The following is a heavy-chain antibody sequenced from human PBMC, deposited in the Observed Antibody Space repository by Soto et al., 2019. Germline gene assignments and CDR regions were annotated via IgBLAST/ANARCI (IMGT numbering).Heavy chain of an antibody. CDR3: ARGGDILTGYYTLDY. V-gene: IGHV4-59*12. Sequence: SETLSLTCTVSGGSISSYYWSWIRQPPGKGLEWIGYIYYSGSTNYNPSLKSRVTISVDTSKNQFSLKLSSVTAEDTAVYYCARGGDILTGYYTLDYWGQGTLVTVSS. J-gene: IGHJ4*02. CDR2: IYYSGST. D-gene: IGHD3-9*01. CDR1: GGSISSYY.